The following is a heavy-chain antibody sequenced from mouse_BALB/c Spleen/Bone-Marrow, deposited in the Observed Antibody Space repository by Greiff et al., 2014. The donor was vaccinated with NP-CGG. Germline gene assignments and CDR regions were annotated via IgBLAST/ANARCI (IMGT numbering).Heavy chain of an antibody. V-gene: IGHV14-3*02. CDR3: ARQEFAIYWYFDV. CDR1: GFNIKDTY. D-gene: IGHD1-3*01. Sequence: VQLQQPGAELVKPGAPVKLSCSASGFNIKDTYMHWVKQRPEQGLEWIGRIDPANGNTKYDPKFQDKATITADTSSNTVDLQLSSLTFEDTAVYYCARQEFAIYWYFDVWGAGTTVTVSS. J-gene: IGHJ1*01. CDR2: IDPANGNT.